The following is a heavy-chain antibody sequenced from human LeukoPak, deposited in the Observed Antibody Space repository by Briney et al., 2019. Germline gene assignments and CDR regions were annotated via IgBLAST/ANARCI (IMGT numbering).Heavy chain of an antibody. CDR1: GDSINNYY. CDR2: MSYSGRS. J-gene: IGHJ4*02. Sequence: PSETLSLTCTVSGDSINNYYWSWIRQTPEKGLEWIGYMSYSGRSDYGPSLKSRVTMSIDTSKNQFSLRMTSVTAADTGVYYCARDSRRTYYDFWSGYYTGGPFDYWGQGTLVTVSS. CDR3: ARDSRRTYYDFWSGYYTGGPFDY. V-gene: IGHV4-59*01. D-gene: IGHD3-3*01.